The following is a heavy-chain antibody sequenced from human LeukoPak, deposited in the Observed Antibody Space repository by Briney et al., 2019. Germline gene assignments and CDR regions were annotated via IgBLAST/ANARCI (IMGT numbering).Heavy chain of an antibody. Sequence: GGSLRLSCAASGFTFSSYAMHWVRQAPGKGLEWVAVISYDGSNNYYADSVKGRFTISRDNSKNTLYLQMNSLRAEDTAVYYCARVGATRGGYYFDYWGQGTLVTVSS. V-gene: IGHV3-30*04. J-gene: IGHJ4*02. CDR2: ISYDGSNN. CDR1: GFTFSSYA. CDR3: ARVGATRGGYYFDY. D-gene: IGHD1-26*01.